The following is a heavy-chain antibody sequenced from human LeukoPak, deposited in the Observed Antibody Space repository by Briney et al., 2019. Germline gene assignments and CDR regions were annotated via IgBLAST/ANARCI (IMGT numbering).Heavy chain of an antibody. D-gene: IGHD3-3*01. Sequence: SETLSLTCAVYGGSFSGYYWSWIRQPPGKGLEWIGEINHSGSTNYNPSLKSRVTISVDTSKNQFSLKLRSVTAADTAVYYCARRQGRYYDFWSGSPGYFDYWGQGTLVTVSS. CDR2: INHSGST. CDR3: ARRQGRYYDFWSGSPGYFDY. CDR1: GGSFSGYY. V-gene: IGHV4-34*01. J-gene: IGHJ4*02.